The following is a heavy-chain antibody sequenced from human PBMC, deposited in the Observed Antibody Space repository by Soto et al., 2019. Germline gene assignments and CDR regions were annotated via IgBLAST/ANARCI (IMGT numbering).Heavy chain of an antibody. Sequence: QVQLQESGPRLVKPSDTLSLTCTVSGDSFSGYYWSWIRQPAGKGLDWIGRVYTSGNTDYNPSLTSRVTVSVDTSKNQFSLKLRFVTAADTAVYYCAREAAEPVGDGYWCDPWGQGTLVTVSS. CDR3: AREAAEPVGDGYWCDP. CDR2: VYTSGNT. J-gene: IGHJ5*02. CDR1: GDSFSGYY. D-gene: IGHD6-13*01. V-gene: IGHV4-4*07.